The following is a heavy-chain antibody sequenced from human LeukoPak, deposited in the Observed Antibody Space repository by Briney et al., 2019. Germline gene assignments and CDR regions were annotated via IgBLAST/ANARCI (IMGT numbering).Heavy chain of an antibody. V-gene: IGHV3-66*01. CDR2: IYSGGST. CDR1: GFTVSSNY. J-gene: IGHJ4*02. CDR3: ASSAYDSSGYYYYY. D-gene: IGHD3-22*01. Sequence: GGSLRLSCAAPGFTVSSNYMSWVRQAPGKGLEWVSVIYSGGSTYYADSVKGRFTISRDNSKNTLYLQMNSLRAEDTAVYYCASSAYDSSGYYYYYWGQGTLVTVSS.